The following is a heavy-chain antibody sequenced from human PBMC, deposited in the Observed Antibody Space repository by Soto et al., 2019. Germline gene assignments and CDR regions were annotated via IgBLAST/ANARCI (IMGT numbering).Heavy chain of an antibody. Sequence: ASVKVSCKTSGYTFTRNGISWVRQAPGQGIEWMGWISPKSGSIKYAQKFQGRVIMTTDTSTSTAYMEVRSLRSDDTAVYYCVKDRDSNSWPSRDVWGPGTTVTVSS. CDR1: GYTFTRNG. J-gene: IGHJ6*02. D-gene: IGHD3-22*01. CDR3: VKDRDSNSWPSRDV. CDR2: ISPKSGSI. V-gene: IGHV1-18*01.